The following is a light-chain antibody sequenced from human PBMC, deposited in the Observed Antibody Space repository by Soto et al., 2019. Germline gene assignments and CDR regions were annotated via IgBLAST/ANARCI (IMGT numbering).Light chain of an antibody. Sequence: DIQMTQSPSSLSASVGDRVTITCRASQGISNNLAWYQQKPGKVPKLLIYGASTVQSGIPSRFSGSGSGRDFTLTISSLQPEDVSTYYCQKYNSSPRTFGQGTKVEIK. CDR2: GAS. CDR3: QKYNSSPRT. J-gene: IGKJ1*01. V-gene: IGKV1-27*01. CDR1: QGISNN.